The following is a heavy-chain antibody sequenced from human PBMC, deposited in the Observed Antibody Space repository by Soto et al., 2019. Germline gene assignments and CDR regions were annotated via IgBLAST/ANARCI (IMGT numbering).Heavy chain of an antibody. CDR3: ARDSPYYYDSSGYYFPFDY. D-gene: IGHD3-22*01. V-gene: IGHV3-48*02. Sequence: GGSLRLSCAASGFTFSSYSMNWVRQAPGKGLVWVSYISSSSSTIYYADSVKGRFTISRDNAKNSLYLQMNSLRDEDTAVYYCARDSPYYYDSSGYYFPFDYWGQGTPVTVSS. CDR1: GFTFSSYS. CDR2: ISSSSSTI. J-gene: IGHJ4*02.